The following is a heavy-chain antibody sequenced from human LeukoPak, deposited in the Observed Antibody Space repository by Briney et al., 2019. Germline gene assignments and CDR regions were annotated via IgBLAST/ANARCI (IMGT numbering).Heavy chain of an antibody. J-gene: IGHJ5*02. V-gene: IGHV1-69*13. CDR3: ARGNSGSYDWFDP. CDR1: GGTFSSYA. Sequence: SVKVSCKASGGTFSSYAISWVRQAPGQGLEWMGGIIPIFGTGNYAQKFQGRVTITADESTSTAYMELSSLRSEDTAVYYCARGNSGSYDWFDPWGQGTLVTVSS. CDR2: IIPIFGTG. D-gene: IGHD1-26*01.